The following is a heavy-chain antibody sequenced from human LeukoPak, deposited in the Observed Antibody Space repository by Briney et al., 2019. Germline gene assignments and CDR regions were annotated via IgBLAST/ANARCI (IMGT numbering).Heavy chain of an antibody. CDR2: IKQDGSEK. V-gene: IGHV3-7*01. D-gene: IGHD3-10*01. CDR3: ARDVAWFGELLFDY. Sequence: GGSLRLSCAASGFTFSSYWMSWVRQAPGKGLEWVANIKQDGSEKYYVDSVKGRFTISRDNAKNSLYLQMNSLRAEDTAVYYCARDVAWFGELLFDYWGQGTLITVSS. CDR1: GFTFSSYW. J-gene: IGHJ4*02.